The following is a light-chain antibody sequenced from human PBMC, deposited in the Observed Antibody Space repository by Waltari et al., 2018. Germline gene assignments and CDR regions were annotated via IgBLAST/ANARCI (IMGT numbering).Light chain of an antibody. CDR3: QQVNSYPLT. CDR1: QDIGSY. CDR2: TAS. V-gene: IGKV1-9*01. J-gene: IGKJ4*01. Sequence: IQLTQSPSSLSASVGDIVTITCRPSQDIGSYLAWYQQKPGKAPKLLIYTASTFQSGVPSRFSGSGSGTEFTLTITNLQPEDFATYYCQQVNSYPLTFGGGTKVDIK.